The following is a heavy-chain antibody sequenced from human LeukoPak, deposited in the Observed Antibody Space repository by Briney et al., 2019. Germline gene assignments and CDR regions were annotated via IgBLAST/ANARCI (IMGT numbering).Heavy chain of an antibody. V-gene: IGHV3-23*01. CDR2: IGGLGSST. CDR1: GFTFSSHA. CDR3: ARDPGVVAFHYFDF. Sequence: GGSLRLSCAASGFTFSSHAMAWVRQAPGKGLEWVSAIGGLGSSTYYGDSVKGRFAISRDNSKNTVYLQMDSLRVEDTAVYYCARDPGVVAFHYFDFWGQGTLITVSS. J-gene: IGHJ4*02. D-gene: IGHD3-3*01.